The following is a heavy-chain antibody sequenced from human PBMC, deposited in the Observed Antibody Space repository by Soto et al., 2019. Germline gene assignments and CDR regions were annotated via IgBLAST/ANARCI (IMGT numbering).Heavy chain of an antibody. V-gene: IGHV1-69*06. J-gene: IGHJ6*02. Sequence: QVQLVQSGAEVKKPGSSVKVSCKASGGTFSSYAISWVRQAPGQGLEWMGGIIPIFGTANYAQKFQGRVTNTADKTTSTAYMELSSLRSEDTAVYYCARPKSYCGGECYPRYYYYYGMDVWGQGTTVTVSS. CDR2: IIPIFGTA. D-gene: IGHD2-21*01. CDR1: GGTFSSYA. CDR3: ARPKSYCGGECYPRYYYYYGMDV.